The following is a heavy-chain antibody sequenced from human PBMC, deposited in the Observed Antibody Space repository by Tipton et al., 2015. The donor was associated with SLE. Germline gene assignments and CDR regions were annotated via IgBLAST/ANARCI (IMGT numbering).Heavy chain of an antibody. J-gene: IGHJ6*02. Sequence: SLRLSCAASGFSLIRYGMHWVRQAPGKGLEWVAFIRYDGSDKYYADSVKGRFTISRDNSKKTLYLQMNSLRAEDTAVYYCAKDVGDIVVVPSYYYYGMDVWGQGSTVTVSS. CDR2: IRYDGSDK. D-gene: IGHD2-2*01. CDR1: GFSLIRYG. CDR3: AKDVGDIVVVPSYYYYGMDV. V-gene: IGHV3-30*02.